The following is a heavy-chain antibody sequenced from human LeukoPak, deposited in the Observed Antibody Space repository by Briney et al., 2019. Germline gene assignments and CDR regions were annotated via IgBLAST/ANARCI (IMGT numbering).Heavy chain of an antibody. D-gene: IGHD3-3*01. Sequence: PSETLSLTCAVYGGSFSGYYWSWIRQPPGKGLEWIGEINHSGSTNYNPSLKSRVTISVDTSKNQFSLKLSSATAADTAVYYCARVVIVVTIFGVVTYGFDYWGQGTLVTVSS. J-gene: IGHJ4*02. CDR1: GGSFSGYY. V-gene: IGHV4-34*01. CDR3: ARVVIVVTIFGVVTYGFDY. CDR2: INHSGST.